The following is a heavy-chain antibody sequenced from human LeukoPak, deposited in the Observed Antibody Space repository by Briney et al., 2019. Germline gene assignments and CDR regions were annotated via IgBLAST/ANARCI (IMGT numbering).Heavy chain of an antibody. V-gene: IGHV3-53*01. CDR2: IYSGGST. D-gene: IGHD3-9*01. CDR3: ARECRLPHQGYDILTGYYTHYYYYYYMDV. CDR1: GFTISSNY. Sequence: PGGSLSLSCAASGFTISSNYMSWGRQAPGKGLEGVSVIYSGGSTYYAETVKGGVTISRDNSKKTLYLQMNRQRDEGTAVYYCARECRLPHQGYDILTGYYTHYYYYYYMDVWGKGTTVTVSS. J-gene: IGHJ6*03.